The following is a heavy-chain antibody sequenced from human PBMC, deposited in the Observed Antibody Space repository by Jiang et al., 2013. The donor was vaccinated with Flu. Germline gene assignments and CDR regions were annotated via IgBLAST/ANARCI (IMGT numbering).Heavy chain of an antibody. V-gene: IGHV3-30*18. CDR1: GFTFSSYG. J-gene: IGHJ3*02. D-gene: IGHD2-21*01. Sequence: QLLESGGGVVQPGRSLRLSCAASGFTFSSYGMHWVRQAPGKGLEWVAVISYDGSNKYYADSVKGRFTISRDNSKNTLYLQMNSLRAEDTAVYYCAKTQNLAIDAFDIWGQGTMVTVSS. CDR2: ISYDGSNK. CDR3: AKTQNLAIDAFDI.